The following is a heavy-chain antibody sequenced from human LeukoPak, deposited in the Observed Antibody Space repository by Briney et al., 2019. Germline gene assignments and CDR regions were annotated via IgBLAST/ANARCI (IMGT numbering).Heavy chain of an antibody. Sequence: PSETLSLTCTVSGGSISSSNYFWGWIRQPPGKGLEWIGTIYSSGNTYYNPSLKSRDTISVDTSKNQFSLRLSSVTAADTAVYYCAKHFPHFDSSGYFDSWGQGTLVSVSS. CDR2: IYSSGNT. D-gene: IGHD3-22*01. CDR3: AKHFPHFDSSGYFDS. CDR1: GGSISSSNYF. V-gene: IGHV4-39*01. J-gene: IGHJ4*02.